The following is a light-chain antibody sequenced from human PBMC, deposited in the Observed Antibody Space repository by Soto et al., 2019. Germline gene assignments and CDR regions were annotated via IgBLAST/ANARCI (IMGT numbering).Light chain of an antibody. J-gene: IGLJ2*01. Sequence: QSVLTQPASVSGSPGQSITISCTGTNSDIGGYNYVSWYQQHPGKAPKLMIYDVSNRPSGVSYRFSGSKSGNTASRTISGLQAEDEADYYCSSYTSRSTLGVFGGGTKLTVL. CDR1: NSDIGGYNY. V-gene: IGLV2-14*03. CDR2: DVS. CDR3: SSYTSRSTLGV.